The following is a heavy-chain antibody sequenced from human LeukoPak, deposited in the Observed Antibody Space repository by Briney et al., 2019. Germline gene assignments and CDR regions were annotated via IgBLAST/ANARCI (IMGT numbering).Heavy chain of an antibody. Sequence: SQTLSLTCTVSGGSISSGDYYWSWIRQPPGKGLEWIGYIYYSGSTYYNPSLKSRVTISVDTSKNQFSLELSSVTAADTAVYYCARGGSSTSCYLDYWGQGTLVTVSS. J-gene: IGHJ4*02. CDR2: IYYSGST. CDR1: GGSISSGDYY. CDR3: ARGGSSTSCYLDY. V-gene: IGHV4-30-4*01. D-gene: IGHD2-2*01.